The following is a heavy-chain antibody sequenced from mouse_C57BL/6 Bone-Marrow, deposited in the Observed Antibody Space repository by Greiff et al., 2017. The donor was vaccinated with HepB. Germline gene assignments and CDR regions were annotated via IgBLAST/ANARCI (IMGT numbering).Heavy chain of an antibody. Sequence: QVQLQQSGPGLVQPSQSLSITCTVSGFSLTSYGVHWVRQPPGKGLVWLGVIWSGGSTDYNAAFISRLSISKDNSKSQVFFKMNSLQADDTAIYYCAKTPYDYDVGVTWFAYWGQGTLVTVSA. CDR3: AKTPYDYDVGVTWFAY. D-gene: IGHD2-4*01. J-gene: IGHJ3*01. CDR2: IWSGGST. CDR1: GFSLTSYG. V-gene: IGHV2-4*01.